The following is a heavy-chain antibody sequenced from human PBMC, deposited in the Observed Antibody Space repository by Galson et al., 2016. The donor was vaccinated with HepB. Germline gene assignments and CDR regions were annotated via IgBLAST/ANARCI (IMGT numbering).Heavy chain of an antibody. Sequence: LTCNVSGVSIYTENYYWSWIRQPPGKGLEWIGHVYHTGSASSNPSLRSRVLIFIDTSKNQFSLKLSSVTAADTAVYYCARNDLQTYFDFWGQGTLVTVSS. CDR1: GVSIYTENYY. V-gene: IGHV4-30-4*01. D-gene: IGHD1-1*01. J-gene: IGHJ4*02. CDR3: ARNDLQTYFDF. CDR2: VYHTGSA.